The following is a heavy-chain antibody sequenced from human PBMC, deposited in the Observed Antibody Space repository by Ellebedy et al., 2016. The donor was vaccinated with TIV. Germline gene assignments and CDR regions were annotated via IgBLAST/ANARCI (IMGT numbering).Heavy chain of an antibody. CDR1: GYSFTSYW. V-gene: IGHV5-51*01. CDR2: IYPGDSDT. Sequence: GGSLRLSCKGSGYSFTSYWIGWVRQMPGKGLEWMGIIYPGDSDTRYSPSFQGQVTISADKSISTAYLQWSSLKASDTAMYYCARRTSGWLKRGAKYYFDYWGQGTLVTVSS. J-gene: IGHJ4*02. CDR3: ARRTSGWLKRGAKYYFDY. D-gene: IGHD6-19*01.